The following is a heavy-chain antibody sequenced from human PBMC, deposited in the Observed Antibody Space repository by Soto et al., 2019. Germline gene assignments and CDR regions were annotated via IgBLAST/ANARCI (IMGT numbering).Heavy chain of an antibody. J-gene: IGHJ4*02. CDR2: ISGSGGST. CDR3: ARRGSGSYYDY. D-gene: IGHD1-26*01. Sequence: GGSLRLSCAPSGFTFSSYAMRWVRQAPVKGLEWVSAISGSGGSTYYADSVKGRFTISRDNSKNTLYLQMNSLRAEDTAVYYCARRGSGSYYDYWGQGTLVTVSS. CDR1: GFTFSSYA. V-gene: IGHV3-23*01.